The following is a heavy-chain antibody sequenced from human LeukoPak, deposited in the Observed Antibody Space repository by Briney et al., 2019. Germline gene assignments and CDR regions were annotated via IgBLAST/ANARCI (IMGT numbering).Heavy chain of an antibody. CDR2: IKHDGSER. V-gene: IGHV3-7*01. Sequence: PGGSLRLSCAASGSSFSTDWVGWVRQAPGKGLEWVANIKHDGSERHYVDSVKGRFTISRDNAKNSLYLQMNSLRVEDTALYYCVRSQYSSSSWGQGTLVAVSS. D-gene: IGHD6-13*01. CDR1: GSSFSTDW. J-gene: IGHJ4*02. CDR3: VRSQYSSSS.